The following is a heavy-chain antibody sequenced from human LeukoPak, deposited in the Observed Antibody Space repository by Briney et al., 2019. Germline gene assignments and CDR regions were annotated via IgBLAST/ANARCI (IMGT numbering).Heavy chain of an antibody. CDR2: ISGSGGST. D-gene: IGHD3-3*01. CDR3: ASAGLEWLSYFDY. V-gene: IGHV3-23*01. Sequence: GGSLRLSCAASGFTFSSYAMSWVRQAPGKGLEWVSAISGSGGSTYYADSVKGRFTISRDNSKNSLYLQMNSLRAEDTAVYYCASAGLEWLSYFDYWGQGTLVTVSS. J-gene: IGHJ4*02. CDR1: GFTFSSYA.